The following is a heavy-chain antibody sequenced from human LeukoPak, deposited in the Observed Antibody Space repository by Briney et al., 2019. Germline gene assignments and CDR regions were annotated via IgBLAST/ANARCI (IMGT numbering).Heavy chain of an antibody. Sequence: GGSLRLSCAASGFTFTNAWMNWVRQAPGKGLEWVGRIKRKADGETIDYAAPVKGRFTFSRDDSKNMLYLQMNSLKSEDTAVYYCSTLTSRGLSDSWGQGTLVTVSS. CDR1: GFTFTNAW. CDR3: STLTSRGLSDS. D-gene: IGHD1-20*01. J-gene: IGHJ4*02. CDR2: IKRKADGETI. V-gene: IGHV3-15*07.